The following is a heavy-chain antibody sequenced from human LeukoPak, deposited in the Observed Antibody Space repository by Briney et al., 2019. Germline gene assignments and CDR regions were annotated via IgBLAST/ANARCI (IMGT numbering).Heavy chain of an antibody. V-gene: IGHV3-7*01. Sequence: PGGSLRLSCAASGFTFWNYWMSWVRQAPGKGLEWVGNIKEDGSETYYVDSVKGRFTMSSDNAKNSLFLQVNSLRAEDTAVYYCATNHNWRFDYWGQGTLVTVSS. J-gene: IGHJ4*02. CDR2: IKEDGSET. CDR1: GFTFWNYW. CDR3: ATNHNWRFDY. D-gene: IGHD1-1*01.